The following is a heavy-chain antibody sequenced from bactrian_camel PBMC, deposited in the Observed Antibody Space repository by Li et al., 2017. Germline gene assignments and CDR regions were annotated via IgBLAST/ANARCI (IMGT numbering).Heavy chain of an antibody. Sequence: HVQLVESGGGSVRAGGPLRLSCATSSFAFSSYWMYWVRQAPGRGLEWVSRISRVGTTGYADSMKGRFTISKDNAKNTLYLQMDSLKPEDSATYYCAADRPRVCALSDVGEFGNRGRGTQVTVS. J-gene: IGHJ4*01. V-gene: IGHV3S26*01. CDR3: AADRPRVCALSDVGEFGN. CDR1: SFAFSSYW. D-gene: IGHD3*01. CDR2: ISRVGTT.